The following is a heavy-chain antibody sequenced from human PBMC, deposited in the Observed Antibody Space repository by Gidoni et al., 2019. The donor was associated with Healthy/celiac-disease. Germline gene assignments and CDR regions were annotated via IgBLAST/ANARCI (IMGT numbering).Heavy chain of an antibody. CDR3: ASIVGANWYFDL. V-gene: IGHV3-9*01. CDR2: ISWNSGSI. Sequence: EVQLVESGGGLVQPGRSLRLSCAASGFTFDDYAMHWVRQAPGKGLEWVSGISWNSGSIGYADSVKGRFTISRDNAKNSLYLQMNSLRAEDTALYYGASIVGANWYFDLWGRGTLVTVSS. J-gene: IGHJ2*01. D-gene: IGHD1-26*01. CDR1: GFTFDDYA.